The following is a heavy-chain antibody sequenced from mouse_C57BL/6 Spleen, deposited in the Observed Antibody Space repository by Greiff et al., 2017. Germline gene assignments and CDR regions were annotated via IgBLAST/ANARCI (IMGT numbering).Heavy chain of an antibody. J-gene: IGHJ2*01. CDR3: AKKGITSCLDY. CDR1: GYTFTSYW. D-gene: IGHD1-1*01. CDR2: IHPNSCST. Sequence: VQLQQPGAELVKPGASVKLSCKASGYTFTSYWMHWVKQRPGQGLEWIGMIHPNSCSTNYNEKFKSKATLTVYQSSSTAYMQLSSLTSDDSAVDSGAKKGITSCLDYWGQGTTLTVSS. V-gene: IGHV1-64*01.